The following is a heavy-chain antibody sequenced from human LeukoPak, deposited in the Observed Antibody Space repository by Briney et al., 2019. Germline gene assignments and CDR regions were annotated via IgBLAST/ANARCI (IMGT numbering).Heavy chain of an antibody. V-gene: IGHV3-21*01. J-gene: IGHJ1*01. CDR1: GFTFRSHS. Sequence: GGSLRLSYAVSGFTFRSHSMNWVRQAPGKGREWVSYISSSRSYIYYADSVKGRFIIYRDNAKNTLFLQMNSLRADDTAVYHCNRANAERWGQGTLVTVSS. CDR2: ISSSRSYI. D-gene: IGHD1-14*01. CDR3: NRANAER.